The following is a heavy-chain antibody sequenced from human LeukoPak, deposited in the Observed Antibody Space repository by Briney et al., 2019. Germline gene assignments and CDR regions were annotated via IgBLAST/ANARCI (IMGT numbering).Heavy chain of an antibody. V-gene: IGHV3-48*03. CDR1: GFTFSDYE. J-gene: IGHJ4*02. CDR3: ARGKDYGDYSFDY. D-gene: IGHD4-17*01. CDR2: ISSSRSTI. Sequence: GGSLRLSCAASGFTFSDYEMSWVRQAPGKGLEWVSYISSSRSTIYYADSVKGRFTISRDNAKNSLYLQMNSLRAEDTAVYYCARGKDYGDYSFDYWGQGTLVTVSS.